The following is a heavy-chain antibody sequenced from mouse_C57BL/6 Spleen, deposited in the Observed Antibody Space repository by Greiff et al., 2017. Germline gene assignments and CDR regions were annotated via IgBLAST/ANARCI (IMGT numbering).Heavy chain of an antibody. V-gene: IGHV5-9-1*02. CDR3: TRGNRDDVGGFDY. D-gene: IGHD2-14*01. J-gene: IGHJ2*01. Sequence: EVQLVESGAGLVKPGGSLKLSCTASGFTFSSYAMYWVRQTPEKGLEWIAYISSGGDYNYYADTVKGRYTISRDNARNTRYLQMSSLKSEDTAMYYCTRGNRDDVGGFDYWGQGTTLTVSS. CDR1: GFTFSSYA. CDR2: ISSGGDYN.